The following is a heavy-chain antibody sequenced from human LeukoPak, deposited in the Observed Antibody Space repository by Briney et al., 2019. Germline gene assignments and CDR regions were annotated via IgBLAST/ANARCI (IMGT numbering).Heavy chain of an antibody. V-gene: IGHV3-30*02. D-gene: IGHD3-9*01. CDR1: GFTFNSYA. CDR3: ARDPTYYDIMTGSLYYYYMDV. J-gene: IGHJ6*03. CDR2: IRYDGNNK. Sequence: GGSLRLSCAASGFTFNSYAFNWVRQAPGKGLEWVAFIRYDGNNKYYADSVKGRFTISRDNSKNTLYLQMNSLRAEDTAVYHCARDPTYYDIMTGSLYYYYMDVWGKGTTVTVSS.